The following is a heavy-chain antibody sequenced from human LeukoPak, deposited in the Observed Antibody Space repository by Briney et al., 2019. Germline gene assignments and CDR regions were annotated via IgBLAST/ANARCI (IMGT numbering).Heavy chain of an antibody. CDR1: GFTVSSNY. CDR3: ARGMNYGSFFDY. V-gene: IGHV3-53*01. Sequence: GGSLRLSCAASGFTVSSNYMSWVRQAPGKGLKWVSVIYSGGSTYYADSVKGRFTISRDNSKNTLYLQMNSLRAEDTAVYYCARGMNYGSFFDYWGQGTLVTVSS. J-gene: IGHJ4*02. D-gene: IGHD1-7*01. CDR2: IYSGGST.